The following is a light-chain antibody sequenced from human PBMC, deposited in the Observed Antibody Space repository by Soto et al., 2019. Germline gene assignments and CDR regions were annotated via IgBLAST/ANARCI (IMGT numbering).Light chain of an antibody. CDR2: DAS. V-gene: IGKV3-11*01. CDR1: QSVNNY. Sequence: EIVLTQSPGTLSLSPGERATLSCRASQSVNNYLVWYQQKPGQAPRLLIYDASSRATGIPARFSGSGSGTDFTLSISSLEPEDFAIYYCQHRSYWPPWTFGQGTKVDIK. CDR3: QHRSYWPPWT. J-gene: IGKJ1*01.